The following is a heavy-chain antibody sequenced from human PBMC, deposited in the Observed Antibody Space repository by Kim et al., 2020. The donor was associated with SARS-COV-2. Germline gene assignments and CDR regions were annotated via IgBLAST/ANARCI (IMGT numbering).Heavy chain of an antibody. V-gene: IGHV5-51*01. CDR3: ARGGLGARDWFDP. D-gene: IGHD3-16*01. J-gene: IGHJ5*02. Sequence: RYSPSFQGQVTITADKSSSTAYLQWGSLKASDTAMYYCARGGLGARDWFDPWGQGTLVTVSS.